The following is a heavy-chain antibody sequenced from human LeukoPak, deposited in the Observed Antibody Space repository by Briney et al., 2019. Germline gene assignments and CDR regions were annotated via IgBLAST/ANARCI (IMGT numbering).Heavy chain of an antibody. Sequence: GGSLRLSCAASGFTFSSYAMHWVRQAPGKGLEWVAVISYDGSNKYYADSVKGRFTISRDNSRNTLYLQMNSLRAEDTAVYYCALTYYYDSSGQRAFDYWGQGTLVTVSS. V-gene: IGHV3-30-3*01. CDR3: ALTYYYDSSGQRAFDY. J-gene: IGHJ4*02. CDR1: GFTFSSYA. CDR2: ISYDGSNK. D-gene: IGHD3-22*01.